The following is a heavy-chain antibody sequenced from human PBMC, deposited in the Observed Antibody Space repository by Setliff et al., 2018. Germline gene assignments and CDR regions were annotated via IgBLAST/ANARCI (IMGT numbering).Heavy chain of an antibody. CDR3: VREGYSEYFQD. CDR1: GASVSSHY. V-gene: IGHV4-59*02. D-gene: IGHD1-1*01. CDR2: ISYSGIT. J-gene: IGHJ1*01. Sequence: SETLSLTCNVSGASVSSHYWDWIRQPPGKGLEWIGFISYSGITTYNVSLKSRVSISVDTSKNQLSLTLCSVTAADTAVYYCVREGYSEYFQDWGRGTLVTV.